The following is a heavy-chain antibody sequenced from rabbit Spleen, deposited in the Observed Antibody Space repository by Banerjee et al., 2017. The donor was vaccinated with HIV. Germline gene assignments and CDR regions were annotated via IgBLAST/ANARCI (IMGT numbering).Heavy chain of an antibody. CDR2: IYGGSSGST. V-gene: IGHV1S40*01. CDR3: ARDLVTVIGWNFNL. J-gene: IGHJ4*01. Sequence: QSLEESGGGLVQPEGSLTLTCTASGFSFSSSYYMCWVRQAPGKGLEWIACIYGGSSGSTYYASWAAGRFTISSHNAQNTLFLQLTSLTAADTATYICARDLVTVIGWNFNLWGQGTLVTVS. D-gene: IGHD5-1*01. CDR1: GFSFSSSYY.